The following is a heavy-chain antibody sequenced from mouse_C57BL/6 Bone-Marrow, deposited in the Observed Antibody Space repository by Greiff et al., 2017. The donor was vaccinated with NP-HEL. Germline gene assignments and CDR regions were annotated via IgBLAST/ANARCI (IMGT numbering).Heavy chain of an antibody. V-gene: IGHV5-12*01. CDR3: ARPNYYGSSWFAY. Sequence: VQLMESGGGLVQPGGSLKLSCAASGFTFSDYYMYWVRQTPEKRLEWVAYISNGGGSTYYPDTVTGRFTISRDNAKNTLYLQMSRLKSEDTAMYYCARPNYYGSSWFAYWGQGTLVTVSA. D-gene: IGHD1-1*01. J-gene: IGHJ3*01. CDR1: GFTFSDYY. CDR2: ISNGGGST.